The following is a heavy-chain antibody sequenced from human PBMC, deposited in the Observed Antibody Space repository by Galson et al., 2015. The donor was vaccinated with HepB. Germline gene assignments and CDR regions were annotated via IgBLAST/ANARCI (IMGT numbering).Heavy chain of an antibody. CDR3: ARMYGRRYGSGSSQVYYAFDI. CDR2: IDWDDDK. V-gene: IGHV2-70*01. CDR1: GFSLSTSGMC. J-gene: IGHJ3*02. Sequence: PALVKPTQTLTLTCTFSGFSLSTSGMCVSWIRQPPGKALEWLALIDWDDDKYYSTSLKTRLTISKDTSKNQVVLTMTNMDPVDTATYYCARMYGRRYGSGSSQVYYAFDIWGQGTMVTVSS. D-gene: IGHD3-10*01.